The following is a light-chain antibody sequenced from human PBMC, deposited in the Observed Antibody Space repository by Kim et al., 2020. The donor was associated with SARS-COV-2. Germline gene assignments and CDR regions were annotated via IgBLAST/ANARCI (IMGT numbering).Light chain of an antibody. Sequence: QSALTQPPSASGSPGQSVTISCTGTSSDVGGYNYVSWYQQHPGKAPKLMIYEVSKRPSGGPDRFSGSKSGNTASLTVSGLQAEDGADYYCSAYAGSTVVFGGGTQLTVL. CDR2: EVS. CDR1: SSDVGGYNY. CDR3: SAYAGSTVV. J-gene: IGLJ2*01. V-gene: IGLV2-8*01.